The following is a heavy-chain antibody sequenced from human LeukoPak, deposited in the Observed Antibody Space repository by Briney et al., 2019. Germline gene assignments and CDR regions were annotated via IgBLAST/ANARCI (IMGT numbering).Heavy chain of an antibody. V-gene: IGHV4-34*01. CDR1: GGSFSDYY. D-gene: IGHD3-3*01. CDR3: AFSYYDFWSGYFSGPYYYYMDV. Sequence: SETLSLTCAVYGGSFSDYYWSWIRQPPGKGLEWIGEITRSGNTNYNPSLKSRVTISVDTSKNQFSLKLSSVTAADTAVYYCAFSYYDFWSGYFSGPYYYYMDVWGKGTTVTVSS. J-gene: IGHJ6*03. CDR2: ITRSGNT.